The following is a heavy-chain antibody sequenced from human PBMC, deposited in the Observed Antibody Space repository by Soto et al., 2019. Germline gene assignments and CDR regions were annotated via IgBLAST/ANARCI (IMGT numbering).Heavy chain of an antibody. CDR2: ITTAGGT. J-gene: IGHJ6*02. CDR1: GFTVSSHI. CDR3: AKDMDSSSLDYYFGMDV. D-gene: IGHD6-6*01. Sequence: GGSLRLSCEGSGFTVSSHIMTWIRQAPGKGPEWVSTITTAGGTYYADSVKGRFTISRDNAKNSLYLQMNSLRAEDTALYYCAKDMDSSSLDYYFGMDVWGQGTTVTVSS. V-gene: IGHV3-23*01.